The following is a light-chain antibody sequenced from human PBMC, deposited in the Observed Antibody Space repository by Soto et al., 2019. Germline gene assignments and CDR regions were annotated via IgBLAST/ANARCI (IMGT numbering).Light chain of an antibody. V-gene: IGKV3-20*01. CDR3: QQYGGSPPIT. J-gene: IGKJ5*01. CDR1: HNVSSTY. Sequence: EIVLTQSPGTLSLSPGERATLSCRASHNVSSTYLAWYQQKPGQAPRLLIYGASSRATGIPDRFSGSGSGTDFTLTISRLEPEEFAVYYCQQYGGSPPITFGQGTRLEIK. CDR2: GAS.